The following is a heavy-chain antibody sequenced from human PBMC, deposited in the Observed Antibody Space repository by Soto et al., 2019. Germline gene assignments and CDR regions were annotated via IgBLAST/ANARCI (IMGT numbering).Heavy chain of an antibody. V-gene: IGHV1-69*13. J-gene: IGHJ6*02. CDR3: ARAVVTATSYYYYGMDV. CDR1: GGTFSSYA. D-gene: IGHD2-21*02. Sequence: SVKVSCKVSGGTFSSYAISWVRQAPGQGLEWMGGIIPIFGTANYAQKFQGRVTITADESTSTAYMELSSLRSEDTAVYYCARAVVTATSYYYYGMDVWGQGTTVTVSS. CDR2: IIPIFGTA.